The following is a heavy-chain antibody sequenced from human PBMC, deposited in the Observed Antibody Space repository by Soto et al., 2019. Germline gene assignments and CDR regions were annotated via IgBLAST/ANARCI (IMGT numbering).Heavy chain of an antibody. CDR1: GFIVSSNY. J-gene: IGHJ6*02. CDR2: IYSGGST. V-gene: IGHV3-53*01. CDR3: ARGIVGVMNDYYYGMDV. D-gene: IGHD3-22*01. Sequence: PGGSLRLSCAASGFIVSSNYMSWVRQAPGKGLEWVSLIYSGGSTYYADSVKGRFTISRDNSKNTLYLQMNSLRVEDTAVYYCARGIVGVMNDYYYGMDVWGQGTTVTVS.